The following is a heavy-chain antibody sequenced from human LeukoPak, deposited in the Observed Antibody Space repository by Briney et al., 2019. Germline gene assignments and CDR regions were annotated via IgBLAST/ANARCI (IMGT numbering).Heavy chain of an antibody. Sequence: GGSLRLSCAASGFTFSSYAMSWVRQAPGKGLEWVSAISGSGGSTYYADSVKGRFTISRDNAKNTLYLQMNSLRAEDTAAYYCAKNLKRISSCLDYWGQGTLVTVSS. CDR2: ISGSGGST. CDR1: GFTFSSYA. V-gene: IGHV3-23*01. J-gene: IGHJ4*02. CDR3: AKNLKRISSCLDY. D-gene: IGHD3-22*01.